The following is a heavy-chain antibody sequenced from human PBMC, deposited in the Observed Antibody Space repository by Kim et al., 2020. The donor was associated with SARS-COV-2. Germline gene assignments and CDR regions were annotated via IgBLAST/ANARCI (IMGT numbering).Heavy chain of an antibody. CDR3: ARIYCSGGSCFGKYYFDY. J-gene: IGHJ4*02. D-gene: IGHD2-15*01. CDR2: ISSSGSTI. Sequence: GGSLRLSCAAPGFTFSSYEMNWVRQAPGKGLEWVSYISSSGSTIYYADSVKGRFTISRDNAKNSLYLQMNSLRAEDTAVYYCARIYCSGGSCFGKYYFDYWGQGTLVTVSS. CDR1: GFTFSSYE. V-gene: IGHV3-48*03.